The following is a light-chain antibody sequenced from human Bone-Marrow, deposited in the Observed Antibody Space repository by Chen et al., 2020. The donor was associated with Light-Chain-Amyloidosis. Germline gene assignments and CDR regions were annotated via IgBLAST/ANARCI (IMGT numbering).Light chain of an antibody. V-gene: IGKV1-8*01. CDR3: QQYYTYPLT. CDR1: QGITNY. Sequence: AIRLIQSPSSLSASTGDIVTITCRASQGITNYLAWYQQRPGEAPHLLISAASTLHSGVPSRFNGTGSGTDFTRTITSLQSEDFATYFCQQYYTYPLTFGGGTKVDI. J-gene: IGKJ4*01. CDR2: AAS.